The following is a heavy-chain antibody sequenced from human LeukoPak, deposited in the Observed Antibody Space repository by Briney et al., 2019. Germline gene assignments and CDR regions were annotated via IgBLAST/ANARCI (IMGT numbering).Heavy chain of an antibody. V-gene: IGHV1-69*13. CDR1: GGSFYSYL. D-gene: IGHD2-2*01. CDR2: VIPISGTT. J-gene: IGHJ4*02. CDR3: ARLAVVPAAMSPDY. Sequence: GASVKVSCKASGGSFYSYLIAWVRQAPGQGLEWLGAVIPISGTTHYAQKFQGRVSITVDDSTTTVYMQLSGLRSDDTAVYFCARLAVVPAAMSPDYWGQGTLVSVSS.